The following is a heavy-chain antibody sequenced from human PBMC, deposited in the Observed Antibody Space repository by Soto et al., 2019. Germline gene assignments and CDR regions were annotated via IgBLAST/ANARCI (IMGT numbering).Heavy chain of an antibody. J-gene: IGHJ6*01. CDR3: ANRADRVYSYGMDV. CDR1: VGSISGYY. V-gene: IGHV4-4*07. CDR2: ISGSGTT. Sequence: SETLSLTWNFAVGSISGYYWSWVRQPAGKGLEWIGRISGSGTTNYNPSLKSRVTMSVDTSKNHFSLKLSSVNAADTAVYYCANRADRVYSYGMDVWGQGTPVTVSS.